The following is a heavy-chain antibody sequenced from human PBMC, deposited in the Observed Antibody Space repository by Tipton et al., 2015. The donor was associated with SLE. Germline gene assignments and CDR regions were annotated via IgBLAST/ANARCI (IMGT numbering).Heavy chain of an antibody. D-gene: IGHD1-26*01. V-gene: IGHV6-1*01. Sequence: GLVKPSQTLSLTCAISGGSVSSDSAAWNWIRQSPSRGLEWLGRTYYRSKWNNEYAVSVKSRITTNPDTSKNQFSLQLNSVTPEDTAVYYCARGAREHNGSYFSWFDPWGQGILVTVSS. CDR2: TYYRSKWNN. J-gene: IGHJ5*02. CDR3: ARGAREHNGSYFSWFDP. CDR1: GGSVSSDSAA.